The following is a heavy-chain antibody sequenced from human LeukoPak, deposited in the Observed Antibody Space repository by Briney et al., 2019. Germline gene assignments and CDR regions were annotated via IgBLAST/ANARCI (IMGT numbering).Heavy chain of an antibody. Sequence: QPSETLSLTCTVSGGSISSGDYYWSWIRQPPGKGLEWIGEIDQSGTTNYNPSLKSRVSISVDTSKKQFSLTLTSMTAADTAVYYCARVPHYYFGYGYFDSWGQGTLVTVSS. CDR2: IDQSGTT. CDR3: ARVPHYYFGYGYFDS. D-gene: IGHD3-10*01. J-gene: IGHJ4*02. CDR1: GGSISSGDYY. V-gene: IGHV4-39*07.